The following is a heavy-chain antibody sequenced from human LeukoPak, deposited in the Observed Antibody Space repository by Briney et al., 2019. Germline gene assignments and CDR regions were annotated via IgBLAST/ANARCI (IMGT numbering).Heavy chain of an antibody. D-gene: IGHD3-16*01. CDR3: ARGGGLDV. J-gene: IGHJ6*02. V-gene: IGHV3-7*03. Sequence: GGSLRLSCAASGFTFSSYWMNWARQARGKGLERVASINHNGNVNYYVDSVKGRFTISRDNARNSLYLQMSNLRAEDTAVYFCARGGGLDVWGQGATVTVSS. CDR1: GFTFSSYW. CDR2: INHNGNVN.